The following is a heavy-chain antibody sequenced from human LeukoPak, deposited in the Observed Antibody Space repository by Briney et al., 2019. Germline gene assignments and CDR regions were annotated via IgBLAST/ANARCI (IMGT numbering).Heavy chain of an antibody. Sequence: GGSLRLSCAASGFTFSNYWMSWVRQAPGKGLEWVANIKQDGSVKQYVDSITGRLTISRDNAKNTLYLQIDSLRVEDTAVYYCARFSRVEWSFWGQGTLVTVSS. V-gene: IGHV3-7*01. CDR1: GFTFSNYW. CDR3: ARFSRVEWSF. CDR2: IKQDGSVK. D-gene: IGHD3-3*01. J-gene: IGHJ4*02.